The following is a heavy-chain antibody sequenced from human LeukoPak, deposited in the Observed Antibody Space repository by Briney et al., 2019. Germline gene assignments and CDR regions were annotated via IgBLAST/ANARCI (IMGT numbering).Heavy chain of an antibody. D-gene: IGHD3-10*01. J-gene: IGHJ4*02. CDR1: GYTFTSYY. CDR2: INPSGGST. V-gene: IGHV1-46*01. CDR3: ARDDARRESAYYGSGSYPY. Sequence: ASVKVSCKASGYTFTSYYMHWVRQAPGQGLEWMGIINPSGGSTSYAQKFQGRVTMTRDTSTSTVYMELSSLRSEDTAVYYCARDDARRESAYYGSGSYPYWGQGTLVTVSS.